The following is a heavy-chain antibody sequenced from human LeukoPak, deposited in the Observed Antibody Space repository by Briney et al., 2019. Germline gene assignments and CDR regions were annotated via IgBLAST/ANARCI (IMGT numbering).Heavy chain of an antibody. CDR2: ISWNSGSI. CDR3: AKDTSTVVTGTGAFDI. CDR1: GFTFDDYA. Sequence: GGSLRLSCAASGFTFDDYAMHWVRQAPGKGLEWVSGISWNSGSIGYADSVKGRFTISRDNAKNSLYLQMNSLRAEDTALYYCAKDTSTVVTGTGAFDIWGQGTMVTVSS. J-gene: IGHJ3*02. V-gene: IGHV3-9*01. D-gene: IGHD4-23*01.